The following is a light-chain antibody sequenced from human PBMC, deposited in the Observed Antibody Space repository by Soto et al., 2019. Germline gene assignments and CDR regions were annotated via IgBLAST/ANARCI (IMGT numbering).Light chain of an antibody. V-gene: IGLV2-14*01. J-gene: IGLJ2*01. Sequence: QSALTQPASVSGSPGQSITISCTGTSSDVGSYNYVSWYQQHPGKAPKLMIYEVSNRPSGVSNRFSGSKSGNTASLTISGLQAEDEGDHYCSSYTISSTLVFGGGTQLTVL. CDR1: SSDVGSYNY. CDR3: SSYTISSTLV. CDR2: EVS.